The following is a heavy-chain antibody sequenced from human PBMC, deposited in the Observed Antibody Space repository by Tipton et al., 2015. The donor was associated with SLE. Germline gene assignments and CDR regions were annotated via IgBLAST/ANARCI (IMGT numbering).Heavy chain of an antibody. J-gene: IGHJ6*02. CDR2: IYYSGST. Sequence: TLSLTCTVSGGSISSDIYFWAWIRQPPGKGLEWIGNIYYSGSTYYNPSLKSRVTISVDTSKNQFSLKLSSVTAADTAVFYCARQKAIAAAGYYGMDVWGQGTTVTVSS. D-gene: IGHD6-13*01. CDR3: ARQKAIAAAGYYGMDV. CDR1: GGSISSDIYF. V-gene: IGHV4-39*01.